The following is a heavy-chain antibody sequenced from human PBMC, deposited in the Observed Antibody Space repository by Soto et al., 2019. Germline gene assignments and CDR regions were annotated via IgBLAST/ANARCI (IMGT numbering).Heavy chain of an antibody. V-gene: IGHV3-7*01. J-gene: IGHJ6*02. Sequence: LGGSLRLSCAASGFTFSSYWMSWVRQAPGKGLEWVANIKQDGSEKYYVDSVKGRFTISRDNAKNSLYLQMNSLRAEDTAVYYCARDPNIVLVPAALRSYYYYYGMDVWGQGTTVTVSS. CDR3: ARDPNIVLVPAALRSYYYYYGMDV. CDR1: GFTFSSYW. D-gene: IGHD2-2*01. CDR2: IKQDGSEK.